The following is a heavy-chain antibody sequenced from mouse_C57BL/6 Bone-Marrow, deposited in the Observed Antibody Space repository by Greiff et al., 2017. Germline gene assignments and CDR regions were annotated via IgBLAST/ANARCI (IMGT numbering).Heavy chain of an antibody. V-gene: IGHV2-6*01. CDR2: IWGVGST. D-gene: IGHD2-4*01. CDR3: ASGLYDYPFAY. CDR1: GFSLTSYG. Sequence: QVQLQQSGPGLVAPSQSLSITCTVSGFSLTSYGVDWVRQSPGKGLEWLGVIWGVGSTNYNSALKSRLSISKDNSKSQVFLKMNSLQTDDTAMYYCASGLYDYPFAYWGQGTLVTVSA. J-gene: IGHJ3*01.